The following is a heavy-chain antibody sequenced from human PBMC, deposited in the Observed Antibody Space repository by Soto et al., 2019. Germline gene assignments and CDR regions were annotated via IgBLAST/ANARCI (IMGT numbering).Heavy chain of an antibody. CDR3: ARSSVRGWSY. J-gene: IGHJ4*02. CDR2: ITHSGST. V-gene: IGHV4-34*01. Sequence: NPSETLSLTCAFYGGSFIGYYWTWIRQPPGKGLEWIGEITHSGSTNYNPSLKSRVTISVDTSKNQFSLNLNSVTAADTAVYYCARSSVRGWSYWGQGTLVTVSS. CDR1: GGSFIGYY. D-gene: IGHD3-10*02.